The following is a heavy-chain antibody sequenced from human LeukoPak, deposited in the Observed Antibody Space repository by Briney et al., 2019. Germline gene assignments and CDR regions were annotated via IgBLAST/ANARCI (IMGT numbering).Heavy chain of an antibody. CDR2: INPNSGGT. D-gene: IGHD1-26*01. CDR3: ARAYSGSQNWFDP. V-gene: IGHV1-2*06. CDR1: GYTFTGYY. J-gene: IGHJ5*02. Sequence: ASVKVSCKASGYTFTGYYMHWVRQAPGQGLEWMGRINPNSGGTNYAQKFQGRVTMTRDTSISTAYMELSRLRSDDTAVYYCARAYSGSQNWFDPWGQGTPVTVSS.